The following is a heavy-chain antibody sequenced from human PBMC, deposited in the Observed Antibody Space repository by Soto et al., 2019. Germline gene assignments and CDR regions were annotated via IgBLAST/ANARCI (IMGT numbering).Heavy chain of an antibody. D-gene: IGHD6-13*01. CDR3: ARDRRAAAGTTNNWFDP. Sequence: PSQTLSLTCAISGDSVSSNSAAWNWIRQSPSRGLEWLGRTYYRSKWYNDYAVSVKSRITINPDTSKNQFSLKLSSVTAADTAVYYCARDRRAAAGTTNNWFDPWGQGTLVTVSS. CDR2: TYYRSKWYN. CDR1: GDSVSSNSAA. V-gene: IGHV6-1*01. J-gene: IGHJ5*02.